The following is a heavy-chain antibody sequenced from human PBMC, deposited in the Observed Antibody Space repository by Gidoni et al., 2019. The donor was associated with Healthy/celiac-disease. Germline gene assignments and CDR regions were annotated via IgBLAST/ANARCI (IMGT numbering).Heavy chain of an antibody. J-gene: IGHJ4*02. CDR3: AKDWVSGVRGVTSFDY. CDR1: GFTFSSYA. Sequence: EVQLLESGGGLVQPGGSLRLSCAAYGFTFSSYAMGWVRQAPGKGLEWVSAISGSGGSTYYADSVKGRFTISRDNSKNTLYLQMNSLRAEDTAVYYCAKDWVSGVRGVTSFDYWGQGTLVTVSS. D-gene: IGHD3-10*01. V-gene: IGHV3-23*01. CDR2: ISGSGGST.